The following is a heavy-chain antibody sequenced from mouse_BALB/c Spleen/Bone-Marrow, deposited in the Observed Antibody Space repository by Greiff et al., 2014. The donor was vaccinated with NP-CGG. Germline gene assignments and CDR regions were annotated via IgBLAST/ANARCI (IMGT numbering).Heavy chain of an antibody. Sequence: QVQLKESGAELVKPGAPVKLSCKASGYTFTDYWMNWVKQRPGRGLKWIGRIDPSDSETHYNQKFKDKATLTVDKSSTTAYIQLSNLTSEDSAVYYCARTAYWGQGTLVTVSA. CDR3: ARTAY. V-gene: IGHV1-69*02. J-gene: IGHJ3*01. CDR1: GYTFTDYW. CDR2: IDPSDSET.